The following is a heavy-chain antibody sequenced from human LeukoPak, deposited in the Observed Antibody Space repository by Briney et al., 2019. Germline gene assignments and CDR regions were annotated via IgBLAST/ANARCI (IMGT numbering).Heavy chain of an antibody. D-gene: IGHD1-1*01. CDR1: GFTFSAYA. Sequence: GGSLRLSCSASGFTFSAYAMYWVRQAPGKGLGYVSGISNNGGSSFYANSVKGRFTISRDNSKNTLYLQMSSLRAEDTAVYYCVKITSVTGGDCWGQGTLVTVSS. V-gene: IGHV3-64D*09. CDR3: VKITSVTGGDC. J-gene: IGHJ4*02. CDR2: ISNNGGSS.